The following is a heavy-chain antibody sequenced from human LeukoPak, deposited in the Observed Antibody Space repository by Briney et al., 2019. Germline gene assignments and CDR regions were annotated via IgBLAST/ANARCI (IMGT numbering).Heavy chain of an antibody. D-gene: IGHD4-23*01. J-gene: IGHJ1*01. CDR2: IYYSGST. Sequence: SETLSLTCTVSGGSISSYYWSWIRQPPGKGLEWIGYIYYSGSTNYNPSLKSRVTISVDTSKNQFSLKLSSVTAADTPAYYCARRDYGVNSGEYFQHWGQGTLVTVSS. CDR1: GGSISSYY. V-gene: IGHV4-59*08. CDR3: ARRDYGVNSGEYFQH.